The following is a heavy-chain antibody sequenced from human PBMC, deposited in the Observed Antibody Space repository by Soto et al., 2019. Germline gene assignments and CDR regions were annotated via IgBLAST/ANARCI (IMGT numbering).Heavy chain of an antibody. Sequence: QLQLQESGPGLVKPSETLSLTCTVSGGSISSSSYYWGWIRQPPGKGLEWIGSIYYSGSTYYNPSLKSRVTISVDTSKNQFSLKLSSVTAADTAVYYCARLPTVISWFDPWGQGTLVTVSS. CDR2: IYYSGST. J-gene: IGHJ5*02. D-gene: IGHD4-17*01. CDR1: GGSISSSSYY. CDR3: ARLPTVISWFDP. V-gene: IGHV4-39*01.